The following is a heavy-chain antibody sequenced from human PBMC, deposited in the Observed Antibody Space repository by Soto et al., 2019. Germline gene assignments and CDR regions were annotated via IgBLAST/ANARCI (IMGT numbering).Heavy chain of an antibody. CDR1: GFSLSTSGVG. Sequence: QITLKESGPTLVKPTQTLTLTCTFSGFSLSTSGVGVGWIRQPPGKALEWLALIYWDDDKRYSPSLKSRLTITKDTSKNQVVLTMTNRDPVDTATYYWARVGATTNAFDIWGQGTMVTVSS. CDR2: IYWDDDK. CDR3: ARVGATTNAFDI. J-gene: IGHJ3*02. V-gene: IGHV2-5*02. D-gene: IGHD1-26*01.